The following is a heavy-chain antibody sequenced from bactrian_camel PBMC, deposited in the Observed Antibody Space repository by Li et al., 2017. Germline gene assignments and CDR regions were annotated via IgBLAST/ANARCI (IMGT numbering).Heavy chain of an antibody. Sequence: HVQLMESGGGLVQPGESLTLSCTTSGFKFNTFFMSWVRQNPEGGLEWVASIEDDGTQTYYVDFVKGRFTISRDNAKNTVWLQMNNLQSEDTALYYCAKGLFSTAVGLGHTVRGQGTQVTVS. V-gene: IGHV3-2*01. CDR1: GFKFNTFF. J-gene: IGHJ4*01. D-gene: IGHD1*01. CDR2: IEDDGTQT.